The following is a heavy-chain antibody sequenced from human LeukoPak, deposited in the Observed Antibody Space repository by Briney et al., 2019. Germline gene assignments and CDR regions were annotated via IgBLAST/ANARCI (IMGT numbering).Heavy chain of an antibody. CDR3: ARHDVPNYLFDY. D-gene: IGHD5-24*01. CDR2: IYYSGST. J-gene: IGHJ4*02. CDR1: GGSISSSSYY. Sequence: SSETLSLTCTVSGGSISSSSYYWGWIRQPPGKGLEWIGSIYYSGSTYYNPSLKSRVTISVDTSKNQFSLKLSSVTAADTAVYYCARHDVPNYLFDYWGQGTLVTVSS. V-gene: IGHV4-39*01.